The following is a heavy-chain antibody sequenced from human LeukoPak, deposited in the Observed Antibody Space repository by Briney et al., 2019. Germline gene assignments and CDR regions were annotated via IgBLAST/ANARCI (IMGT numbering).Heavy chain of an antibody. J-gene: IGHJ3*02. D-gene: IGHD2-2*01. Sequence: GPSLRLSCAASGFTFSNYGMHWVRQAPGKGLEWVAVIWYDGSDKYYADSVKGRFTISRDNSKNTLYLQMNYLRAEDTAVYYCARTLSYQLLFDAFDIWGQGTMVTVSS. CDR2: IWYDGSDK. CDR3: ARTLSYQLLFDAFDI. V-gene: IGHV3-33*01. CDR1: GFTFSNYG.